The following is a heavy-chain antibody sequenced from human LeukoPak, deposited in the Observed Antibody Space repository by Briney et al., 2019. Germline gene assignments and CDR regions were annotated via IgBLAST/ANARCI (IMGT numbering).Heavy chain of an antibody. CDR1: GFTFSSYW. CDR2: INSDGSST. CDR3: AKNPCYYYYMDV. Sequence: GGSLRLSCAASGFTFSSYWMHWVRQAPGKGLVWVSRINSDGSSTSYADSVKGRFAISRDTSKNTLYLQMNSLRAEDTAVYYCAKNPCYYYYMDVWGKGTTVTVS. J-gene: IGHJ6*03. V-gene: IGHV3-74*01.